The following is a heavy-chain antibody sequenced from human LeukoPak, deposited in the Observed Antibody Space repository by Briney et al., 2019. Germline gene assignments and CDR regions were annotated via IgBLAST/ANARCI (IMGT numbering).Heavy chain of an antibody. D-gene: IGHD4-17*01. J-gene: IGHJ6*04. CDR2: IRFDGSNK. CDR1: GFTFSNYG. CDR3: AKDSTLTDRIVDV. Sequence: GGSLRLSCTASGFTFSNYGVHWVRQAPGKGLEWVTFIRFDGSNKNYADSVRGRFTISRDNSKDTVYLQMNSLRAEDSAVYYCAKDSTLTDRIVDVWGKGTTVTISS. V-gene: IGHV3-30*02.